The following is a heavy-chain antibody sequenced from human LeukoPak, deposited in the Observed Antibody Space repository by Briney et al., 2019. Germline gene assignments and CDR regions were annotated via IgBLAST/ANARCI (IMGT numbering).Heavy chain of an antibody. J-gene: IGHJ4*02. V-gene: IGHV3-23*01. CDR3: AKGSWITSFDN. CDR2: ISGSGGST. Sequence: PGGSLRLSCAASGFTFSSYSMNWVRQAPGKGLEWVSGISGSGGSTYFADSVKGRFTISRDNSKNTLYLQMNSLRAEDTALYYCAKGSWITSFDNWGQGTLVTVSS. CDR1: GFTFSSYS. D-gene: IGHD5-12*01.